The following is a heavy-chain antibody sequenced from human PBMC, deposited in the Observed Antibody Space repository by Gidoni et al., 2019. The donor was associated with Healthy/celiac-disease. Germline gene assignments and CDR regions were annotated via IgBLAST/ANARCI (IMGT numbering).Heavy chain of an antibody. CDR3: ARGDSIITMIVVAFDY. CDR2: ISSSSSTI. CDR1: GSTFSSYS. J-gene: IGHJ4*02. Sequence: EVQLVESGGGLVQPGGSLSLSCAASGSTFSSYSMNWVRQAPGKGLEWVSYISSSSSTIYYADSVKGRFTISRDNAKNSLYLQMNSLRAEDTAVYYCARGDSIITMIVVAFDYWGQGTLVTVSS. D-gene: IGHD3-22*01. V-gene: IGHV3-48*01.